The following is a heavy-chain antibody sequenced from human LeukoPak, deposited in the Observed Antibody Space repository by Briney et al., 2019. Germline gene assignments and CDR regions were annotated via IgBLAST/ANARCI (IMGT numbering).Heavy chain of an antibody. Sequence: SETLSLTCTVSGGSISSSNYYWGWIRQPPGKGLEWIGSIYYSGSTYYNASLRSRVTTSVDTSKNQFSLKLSSVTAADTAVYYCAKSTYYYDTFVNAFDLWGQGTVVTVSS. D-gene: IGHD3-22*01. CDR1: GGSISSSNYY. J-gene: IGHJ3*01. CDR2: IYYSGST. V-gene: IGHV4-39*07. CDR3: AKSTYYYDTFVNAFDL.